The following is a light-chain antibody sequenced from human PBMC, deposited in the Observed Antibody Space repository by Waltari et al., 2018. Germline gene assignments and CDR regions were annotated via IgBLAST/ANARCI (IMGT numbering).Light chain of an antibody. J-gene: IGLJ1*01. V-gene: IGLV3-1*01. CDR1: KLGDKY. Sequence: SYELTQPPSVSVSPGQTASITCSGDKLGDKYTFWYKQKPGQSPVLVIYQDTTRPSGIPERFSGSNSGNTATLTISGTQAMDEADYYCQAWDSSTCVFGTGTKVTVL. CDR3: QAWDSSTCV. CDR2: QDT.